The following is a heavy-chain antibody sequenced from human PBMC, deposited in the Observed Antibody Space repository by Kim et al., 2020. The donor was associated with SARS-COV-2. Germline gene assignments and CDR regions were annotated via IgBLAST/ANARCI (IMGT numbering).Heavy chain of an antibody. D-gene: IGHD2-21*02. CDR2: INHSGST. V-gene: IGHV4-34*01. CDR1: GGSFSGYY. CDR3: ARGLSRGVTGPPFDP. Sequence: SETLSLTCAVYGGSFSGYYWSWIRQPPGKGLEWIGEINHSGSTNYNPSLKSRVTISVDTSKNQFSLKLSSVTAADTAVYYCARGLSRGVTGPPFDPWGQG. J-gene: IGHJ5*02.